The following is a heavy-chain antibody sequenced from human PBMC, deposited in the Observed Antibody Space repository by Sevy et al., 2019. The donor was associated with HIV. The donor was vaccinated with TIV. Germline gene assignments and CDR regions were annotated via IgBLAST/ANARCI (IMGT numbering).Heavy chain of an antibody. J-gene: IGHJ4*02. Sequence: AAVKVSCKASDYTFSTQGFNWVRQSPGQGLEWMGWISAYNANTKYAQKFQGRVTMTTDTSTSTAYMELRSLTSDDTAVYHCARDWAPGYYYDAIGVKRDYYFDYWGQGTLVTVSS. CDR1: DYTFSTQG. CDR3: ARDWAPGYYYDAIGVKRDYYFDY. D-gene: IGHD3-22*01. V-gene: IGHV1-18*01. CDR2: ISAYNANT.